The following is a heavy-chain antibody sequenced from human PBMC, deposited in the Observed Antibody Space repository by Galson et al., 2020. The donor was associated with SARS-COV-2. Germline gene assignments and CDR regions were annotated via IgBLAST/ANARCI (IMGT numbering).Heavy chain of an antibody. CDR3: AKQMRSGWYYFDS. CDR1: GGSISSSSYY. V-gene: IGHV4-39*01. J-gene: IGHJ4*02. CDR2: MSYSGTT. Sequence: ASETLSLTCTVSGGSISSSSYYWGWIRQPPGKGLEWIGSMSYSGTTYYNPSLNSRVTISVDTSKNHFSLKLSSVTAADTAVYYCAKQMRSGWYYFDSWGQGTLVTVSS. D-gene: IGHD6-19*01.